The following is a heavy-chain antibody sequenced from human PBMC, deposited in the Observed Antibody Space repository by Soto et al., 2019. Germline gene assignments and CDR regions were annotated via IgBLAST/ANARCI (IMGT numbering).Heavy chain of an antibody. CDR2: IIPIFTRT. D-gene: IGHD2-15*01. Sequence: QLQLVQSGTEVKEPGSSVKVSCKASGGTFSTSSFVWVRQGPGQGLEWRGGIIPIFTRTNFAQKFQGRVTFSADDSTRTTYMELRSLTSEDTAIYYCARDVVRSTAGDSWGQGTLVTVSS. CDR1: GGTFSTSS. V-gene: IGHV1-69*01. J-gene: IGHJ4*02. CDR3: ARDVVRSTAGDS.